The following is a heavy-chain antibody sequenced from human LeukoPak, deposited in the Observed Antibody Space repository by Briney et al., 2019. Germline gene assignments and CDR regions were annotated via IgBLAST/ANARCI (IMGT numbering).Heavy chain of an antibody. CDR3: AKDSPTPLYCSSTSCPITSNNWFDP. CDR2: ISGSGGST. Sequence: GGSLRLSCAASGFTFSSYAMSWVRQAPGKGLEWVSAISGSGGSTYYADSVKGRFTISRVNSKNTLYLQMNSLRAEDTAVYYCAKDSPTPLYCSSTSCPITSNNWFDPWGQGTLVTVSS. D-gene: IGHD2-2*01. CDR1: GFTFSSYA. J-gene: IGHJ5*02. V-gene: IGHV3-23*01.